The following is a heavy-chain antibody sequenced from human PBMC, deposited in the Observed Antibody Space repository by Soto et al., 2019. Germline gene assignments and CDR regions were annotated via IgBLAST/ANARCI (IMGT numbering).Heavy chain of an antibody. CDR1: GFTFSSYG. CDR3: AKGLLLWFDLDGERDAFDI. Sequence: GGSLRLSCAASGFTFSSYGMHWVRQAPGKGLEWVAVISYDGSNKYYADSVKGRFTISRDNSKNTLYLQMNSLRAEDTAVYYCAKGLLLWFDLDGERDAFDIWGQGTMVTVSS. D-gene: IGHD3-10*01. J-gene: IGHJ3*02. CDR2: ISYDGSNK. V-gene: IGHV3-30*18.